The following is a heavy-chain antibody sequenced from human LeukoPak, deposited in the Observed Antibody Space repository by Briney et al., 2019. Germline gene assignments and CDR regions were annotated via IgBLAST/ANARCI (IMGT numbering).Heavy chain of an antibody. D-gene: IGHD4-17*01. Sequence: SETLSLTCTVSGGYISSSSYYWGWLRQPPGKGLEWLGSIYYSVSTYYNPSLKSRVTISVDTSKSQFSLKLSSVSAAGTGVYYCARDGGDYGAHWFDPWGKGTLVTVSS. CDR3: ARDGGDYGAHWFDP. CDR1: GGYISSSSYY. J-gene: IGHJ5*02. V-gene: IGHV4-39*07. CDR2: IYYSVST.